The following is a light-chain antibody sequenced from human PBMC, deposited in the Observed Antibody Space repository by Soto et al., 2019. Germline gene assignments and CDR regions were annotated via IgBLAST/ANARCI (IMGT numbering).Light chain of an antibody. CDR3: QQRSNWPPF. J-gene: IGKJ5*01. CDR2: DAS. Sequence: EIGLTQSPATLSLSPGERATLSCRASQSVSSYLAWYQQKPGQAPRLLIYDASNRATGIPARFSGSGSGTDFTLTISSLEPEDFAVYYCQQRSNWPPFFGQGPRLDIK. V-gene: IGKV3-11*01. CDR1: QSVSSY.